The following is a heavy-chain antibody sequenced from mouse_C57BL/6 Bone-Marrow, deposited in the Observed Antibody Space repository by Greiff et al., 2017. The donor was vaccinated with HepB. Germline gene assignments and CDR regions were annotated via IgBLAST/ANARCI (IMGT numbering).Heavy chain of an antibody. Sequence: EVKVVESGGGLVKPGGSLKLSCAASGFTFSDYGMHWVRQAPEKGLEWVAYISSGSSTIYYADTVKGRFTISRDNAKNTLFLQMTSLRSEDTAMYYCARLWRGAMDYWGQGTSVTVSS. J-gene: IGHJ4*01. D-gene: IGHD1-1*02. CDR1: GFTFSDYG. CDR2: ISSGSSTI. CDR3: ARLWRGAMDY. V-gene: IGHV5-17*01.